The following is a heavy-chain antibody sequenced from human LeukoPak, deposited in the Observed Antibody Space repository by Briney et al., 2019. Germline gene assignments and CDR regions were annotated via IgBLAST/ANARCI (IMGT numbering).Heavy chain of an antibody. CDR2: IGGSGGIT. D-gene: IGHD1-1*01. V-gene: IGHV3-23*01. CDR3: AKALKNEGPNWFDP. Sequence: GGSLRLSCAASGFTFSSFAMSWVRQAPGKGLEWVSAIGGSGGITYYAGSVRGRFTISRDNSKNTLFLQMNSLRAEDTAVYYCAKALKNEGPNWFDPWGQGTLVTVSS. CDR1: GFTFSSFA. J-gene: IGHJ5*02.